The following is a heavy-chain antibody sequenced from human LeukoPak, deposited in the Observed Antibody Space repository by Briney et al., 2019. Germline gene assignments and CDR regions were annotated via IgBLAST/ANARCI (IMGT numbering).Heavy chain of an antibody. Sequence: GASVKVSCKASGGTFSSYAISWVRQAPGQGLEWMGWINPNSGGTNYAQKFQGRVTMTRDTSISTAYMELSRLRSDDTAVYYCATHDYGGNSTAHSDYWGQGTLVTVSS. CDR3: ATHDYGGNSTAHSDY. J-gene: IGHJ4*02. CDR1: GGTFSSYA. CDR2: INPNSGGT. D-gene: IGHD4-23*01. V-gene: IGHV1-2*02.